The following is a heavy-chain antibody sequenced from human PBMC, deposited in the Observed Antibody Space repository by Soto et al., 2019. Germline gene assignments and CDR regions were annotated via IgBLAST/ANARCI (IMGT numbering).Heavy chain of an antibody. CDR2: IYTGDSDP. CDR1: GYSVTNYC. Sequence: GEFLKFSGNAAGYSVTNYCIGWVRQLPGKGLDWLGIIYTGDSDPRYSPSFQGQVTTSADNSISTAYLQWSSLRASDTAIYYCARTNGAGSYYNHWGQGTLVTVSS. D-gene: IGHD3-10*01. J-gene: IGHJ5*02. CDR3: ARTNGAGSYYNH. V-gene: IGHV5-51*01.